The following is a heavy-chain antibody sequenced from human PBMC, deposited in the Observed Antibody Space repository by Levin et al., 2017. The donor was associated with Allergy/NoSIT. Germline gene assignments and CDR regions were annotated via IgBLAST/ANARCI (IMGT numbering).Heavy chain of an antibody. CDR2: IKQDGSEK. CDR3: ATYNWNNGREFDF. CDR1: GFTFSRNW. J-gene: IGHJ4*02. Sequence: SCAASGFTFSRNWMTWVHQAPGKGLEWVANIKQDGSEKYYVDSVKGRFTVSRDNAKNSLYLEMNSLRAEDTAVYYCATYNWNNGREFDFWGQGTLVTVSS. V-gene: IGHV3-7*01. D-gene: IGHD1/OR15-1a*01.